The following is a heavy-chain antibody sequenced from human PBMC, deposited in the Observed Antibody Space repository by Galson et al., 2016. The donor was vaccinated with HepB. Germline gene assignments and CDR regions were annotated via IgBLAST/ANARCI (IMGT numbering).Heavy chain of an antibody. CDR1: GFTASDTS. J-gene: IGHJ1*01. Sequence: SLRLSCAASGFTASDTSMTWVRQAPGKGLEWISLIYSGGSTYYADSVKGRFTISRDDSKNMVYLQMNSLRVEDPAVYYCARGKDKWYDYLIFWGQGTLVTVSS. CDR3: ARGKDKWYDYLIF. D-gene: IGHD3-10*01. V-gene: IGHV3-53*01. CDR2: IYSGGST.